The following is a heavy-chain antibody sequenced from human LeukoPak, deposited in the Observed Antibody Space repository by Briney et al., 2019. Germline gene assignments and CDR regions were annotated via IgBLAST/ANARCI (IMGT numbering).Heavy chain of an antibody. CDR1: GGSISSYY. Sequence: SETLSLICTVSGGSISSYYWSWIRQPPGKGLEWIGYIYYSGSTNYNPSLKSRVTISVDTSKNQFSLKLSSVTAADTAVYYCARRSGRGAAAAGTMSYYYYYYMDVWGKGTTVTVSS. V-gene: IGHV4-59*01. D-gene: IGHD6-13*01. J-gene: IGHJ6*03. CDR3: ARRSGRGAAAAGTMSYYYYYYMDV. CDR2: IYYSGST.